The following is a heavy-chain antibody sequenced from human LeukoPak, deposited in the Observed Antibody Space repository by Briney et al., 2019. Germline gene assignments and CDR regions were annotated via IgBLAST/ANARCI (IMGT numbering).Heavy chain of an antibody. CDR1: GYTFTSYG. D-gene: IGHD3-3*02. CDR2: ISAYNGNT. V-gene: IGHV1-18*01. CDR3: ARTASLGGAILYYFDY. J-gene: IGHJ4*02. Sequence: ASVKVSCKASGYTFTSYGISWVRQAPGQGLEWMGWISAYNGNTNYAQKLQGRVTITADESTSTAYMELSSLRSEDTAVYYCARTASLGGAILYYFDYWGQGTLVTVSS.